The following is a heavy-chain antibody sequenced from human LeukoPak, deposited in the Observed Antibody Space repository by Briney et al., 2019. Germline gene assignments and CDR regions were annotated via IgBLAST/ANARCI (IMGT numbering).Heavy chain of an antibody. CDR1: GYTFTGYY. V-gene: IGHV1-2*02. J-gene: IGHJ3*02. CDR2: INPNSGGT. Sequence: ASVKVSCKASGYTFTGYYMHWVRQAPGQGLEWMGWINPNSGGTNYAQKFQGRVTMTRDTSISTAYMELSRLRSDDTAVYYCARDSYDSSGYPTGGTDAFDIWGQGTMVTVSS. D-gene: IGHD3-22*01. CDR3: ARDSYDSSGYPTGGTDAFDI.